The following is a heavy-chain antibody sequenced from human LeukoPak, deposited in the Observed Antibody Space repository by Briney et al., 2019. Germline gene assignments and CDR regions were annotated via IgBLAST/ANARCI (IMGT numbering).Heavy chain of an antibody. Sequence: ASVKVSCKASGGTFSSYAISWVRQAPGQGLEWMGIINPSGGSTSYAQKFQGRVTMTRDTSTSTVYMELSSLRSEDTAVYYCARDTRGSGIYGMDVWGQGTTVTVSS. CDR3: ARDTRGSGIYGMDV. J-gene: IGHJ6*02. CDR2: INPSGGST. V-gene: IGHV1-46*01. CDR1: GGTFSSYA. D-gene: IGHD3-10*01.